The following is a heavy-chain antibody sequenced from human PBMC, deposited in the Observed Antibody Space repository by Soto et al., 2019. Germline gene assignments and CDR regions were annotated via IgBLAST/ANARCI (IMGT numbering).Heavy chain of an antibody. Sequence: GGSLRLSCVASGFTFSPYTMHWVRQTPGKGLEWVAVISYDGSDKYYAGSVRGRFTISRDNSKNTLFLQMDSLRAEDTALSYCARGGGFCGADCYKGGIDYWGHGALVTVSS. CDR2: ISYDGSDK. CDR3: ARGGGFCGADCYKGGIDY. V-gene: IGHV3-30-3*01. J-gene: IGHJ4*01. CDR1: GFTFSPYT. D-gene: IGHD2-21*02.